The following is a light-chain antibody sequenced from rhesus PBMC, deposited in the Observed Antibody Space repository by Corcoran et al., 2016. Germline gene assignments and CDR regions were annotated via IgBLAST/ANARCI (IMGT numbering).Light chain of an antibody. CDR3: QHGYS. Sequence: DIQMTQSPSSLSASVGDRVTITCQESQGISNNLAWYQQKPGKVPKLLIYDASTLQSGVPSRVSGSGSGNDFTLTISSLQPEDFAAYYCQHGYSFGQGTKVEIK. J-gene: IGKJ2*01. V-gene: IGKV1-38*01. CDR2: DAS. CDR1: QGISNN.